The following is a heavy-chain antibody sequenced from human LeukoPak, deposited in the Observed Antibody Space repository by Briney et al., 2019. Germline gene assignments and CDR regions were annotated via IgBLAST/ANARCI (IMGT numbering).Heavy chain of an antibody. CDR3: ARRVDTAMALDY. CDR1: GFTFDDYG. Sequence: GGSLRLSCAASGFTFDDYGMSWVRQAPGNGLEWVSAINWPGGSTGYAYSIKGRFTSSRDNAKNSLYLQMNSLRAEDTALYYCARRVDTAMALDYWGQGTLVTVSS. CDR2: INWPGGST. V-gene: IGHV3-20*04. D-gene: IGHD5-18*01. J-gene: IGHJ4*02.